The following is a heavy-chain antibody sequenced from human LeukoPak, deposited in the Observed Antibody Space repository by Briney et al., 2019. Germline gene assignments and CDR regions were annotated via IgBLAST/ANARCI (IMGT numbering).Heavy chain of an antibody. Sequence: PGGSLRLSCAASGFTFSSYTMNWVRQAPGKGLEWVSSISSSSYYIYYTDSVKGRFTISRDNAKNSLYLQMNSLRAEDTAVYYCAREMGGYPFDYWGQGTLVTVSS. CDR2: ISSSSYYI. CDR1: GFTFSSYT. J-gene: IGHJ4*02. CDR3: AREMGGYPFDY. D-gene: IGHD5-12*01. V-gene: IGHV3-21*01.